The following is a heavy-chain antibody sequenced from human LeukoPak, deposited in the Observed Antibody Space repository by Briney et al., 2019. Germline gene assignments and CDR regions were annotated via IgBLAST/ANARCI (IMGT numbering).Heavy chain of an antibody. Sequence: SETLSLTCTVSGGSISSYYWSWIRQPPGKGLERIGYIYYSGSTNYNPSLKSRVTISVDTSKNQFSLKLSSVTAADTAVYYCARLSPHNYFDYWGQGTLVTVSS. J-gene: IGHJ4*02. CDR2: IYYSGST. CDR3: ARLSPHNYFDY. CDR1: GGSISSYY. V-gene: IGHV4-59*08.